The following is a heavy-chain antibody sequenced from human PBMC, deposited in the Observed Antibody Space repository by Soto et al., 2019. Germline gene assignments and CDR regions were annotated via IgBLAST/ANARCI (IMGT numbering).Heavy chain of an antibody. CDR3: AKGISSMGYDFWSGPDY. CDR1: GGSISSGGYY. D-gene: IGHD3-3*01. CDR2: ISGSGGST. V-gene: IGHV3-23*01. Sequence: ETLSLTCTVSGGSISSGGYYWSWIRQDPGKGLEWVSAISGSGGSTYYADSVKGRFTISRDNSKNTLYLQMNSLRAEDTAVYYCAKGISSMGYDFWSGPDYWGQGTLVTVPQ. J-gene: IGHJ4*02.